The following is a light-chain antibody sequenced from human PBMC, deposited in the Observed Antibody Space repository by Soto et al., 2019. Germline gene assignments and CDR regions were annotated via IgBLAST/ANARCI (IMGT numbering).Light chain of an antibody. CDR2: EVS. CDR3: SSYTSSNTLV. CDR1: SSDVGAYNY. J-gene: IGLJ2*01. V-gene: IGLV2-14*01. Sequence: QSALTQPASVSGSPGQSITISCTGTSSDVGAYNYVSWYQQHPGKAPKLMIFEVSDRPSGVSNRFSGYKFGNTASLTISGLHAEDEADYYCSSYTSSNTLVFGGGTKLTVL.